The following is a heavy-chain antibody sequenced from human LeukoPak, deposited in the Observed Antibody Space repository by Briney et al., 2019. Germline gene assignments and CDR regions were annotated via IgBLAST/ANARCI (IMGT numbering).Heavy chain of an antibody. CDR1: GFTVSSNY. V-gene: IGHV3-21*01. CDR3: ARGGSGSYFDY. Sequence: GGSLRLSCEASGFTVSSNYMSWVRQAPGKGLEWVSSISSSSSYIYYADSVKGRFTISRDNAKNSLYLQMNSLRAEDTAVYYCARGGSGSYFDYWGQGTLVTVSS. J-gene: IGHJ4*02. CDR2: ISSSSSYI. D-gene: IGHD6-19*01.